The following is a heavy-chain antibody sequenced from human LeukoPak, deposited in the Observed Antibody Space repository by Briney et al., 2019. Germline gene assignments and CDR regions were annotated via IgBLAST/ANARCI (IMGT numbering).Heavy chain of an antibody. CDR2: INHSGST. J-gene: IGHJ4*02. D-gene: IGHD2-2*01. V-gene: IGHV4-34*01. CDR3: ARRVPAARNFDY. Sequence: SETLSLTCAVYGGSFSGYYWSWIRQPPGKGLEWIGEINHSGSTNYNPSLKSRVTISVDTSKNQFSLKLSSVTAADTAVYYCARRVPAARNFDYWGQGTLVTVSS. CDR1: GGSFSGYY.